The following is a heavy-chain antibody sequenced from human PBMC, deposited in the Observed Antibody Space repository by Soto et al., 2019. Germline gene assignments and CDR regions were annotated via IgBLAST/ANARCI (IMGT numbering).Heavy chain of an antibody. J-gene: IGHJ6*02. D-gene: IGHD3-22*01. Sequence: ASGKVSCKASAYTFTGYYMHWVRQAPGQVLEWMGWINPNSGGTNYAQKFQGRVTMTRDTSISTAYMELSRLRSDDTAVYYCASFSSSGYIYYYGMDVWGQGTTVTVSS. V-gene: IGHV1-2*02. CDR2: INPNSGGT. CDR3: ASFSSSGYIYYYGMDV. CDR1: AYTFTGYY.